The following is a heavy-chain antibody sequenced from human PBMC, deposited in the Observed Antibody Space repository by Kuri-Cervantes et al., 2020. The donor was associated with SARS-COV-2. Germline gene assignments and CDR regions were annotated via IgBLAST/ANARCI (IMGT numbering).Heavy chain of an antibody. CDR2: IWYDGSNK. V-gene: IGHV3-33*01. J-gene: IGHJ4*02. CDR3: VRDGDHWNFDY. CDR1: GFPFSSYG. D-gene: IGHD1-1*01. Sequence: GGSLRLSCAASGFPFSSYGMHWVRQAPGKGLEWVAVIWYDGSNKYYADSVKGRFTLSRDNAKNMLFLQMNSLRAEDTAVYYCVRDGDHWNFDYWGQGTLVTVSS.